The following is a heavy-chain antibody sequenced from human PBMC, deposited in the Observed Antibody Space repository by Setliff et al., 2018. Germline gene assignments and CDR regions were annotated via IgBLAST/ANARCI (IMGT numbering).Heavy chain of an antibody. CDR3: ARDPDVDTAMVTEYYFDY. J-gene: IGHJ4*02. CDR1: GGSISSHY. CDR2: IYYSGST. V-gene: IGHV4-59*11. D-gene: IGHD5-18*01. Sequence: SETLSLTCTVSGGSISSHYWSWIRQPPGKGLEWIEYIYYSGSTNYNPSLKSRVTISVDTSKNQFSLKLSSVTAADTAVYYCARDPDVDTAMVTEYYFDYWGQGTLVTVSS.